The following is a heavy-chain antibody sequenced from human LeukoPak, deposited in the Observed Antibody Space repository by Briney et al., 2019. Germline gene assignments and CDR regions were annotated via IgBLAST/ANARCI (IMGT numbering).Heavy chain of an antibody. CDR3: VRGLFRGYDYYYYMDV. CDR1: GGTFRNSA. V-gene: IGHV1-69*11. CDR2: IIPEIVTA. J-gene: IGHJ6*03. Sequence: SVKVSCKASGGTFRNSAINWERQAPGQGHEWMGRIIPEIVTAEYTQKFQGRATITAYESTSTAYMELSSLRSEDTAVFYCVRGLFRGYDYYYYMDVWGNGTTVTVSS. D-gene: IGHD3-10*01.